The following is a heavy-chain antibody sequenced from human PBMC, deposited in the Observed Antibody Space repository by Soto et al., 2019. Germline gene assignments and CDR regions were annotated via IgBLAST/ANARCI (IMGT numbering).Heavy chain of an antibody. Sequence: QVQLVQSGAEVRQPASSVKVSCKTSGGTFSSYAITWVRQAPGQGLEWMGGIVPIVDTSTYAQKFQGRVTITEDESTSTVYMELSSLRSDDTAVYYCVRVVAIPGYPDNWGQGTLVTV. CDR3: VRVVAIPGYPDN. D-gene: IGHD5-12*01. J-gene: IGHJ4*02. CDR2: IVPIVDTS. CDR1: GGTFSSYA. V-gene: IGHV1-69*12.